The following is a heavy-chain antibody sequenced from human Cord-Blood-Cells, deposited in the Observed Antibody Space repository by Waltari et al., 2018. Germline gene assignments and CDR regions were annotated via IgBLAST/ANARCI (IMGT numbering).Heavy chain of an antibody. Sequence: EVQLVEFGGGLVKPGGSLRLSCAASGLTFSSYSMNWVRQAPGKGLEWVSSISSSSSYIYYADSVKGRFTISRDNAKNSLYLQMNSLRAEDTAVYYCARRGASSSWYDYWGQGTLVTVSS. V-gene: IGHV3-21*01. CDR2: ISSSSSYI. D-gene: IGHD6-13*01. CDR1: GLTFSSYS. J-gene: IGHJ4*02. CDR3: ARRGASSSWYDY.